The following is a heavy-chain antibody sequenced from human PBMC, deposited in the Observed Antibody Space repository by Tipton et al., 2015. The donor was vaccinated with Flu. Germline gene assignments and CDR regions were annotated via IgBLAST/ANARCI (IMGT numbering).Heavy chain of an antibody. CDR1: GFTFRNYG. CDR3: AKDPNWAGDY. J-gene: IGHJ4*02. V-gene: IGHV3-30*18. Sequence: RSLRLSCAPSGFTFRNYGMHWVRQAPGKGLEWVAGVSYDGSNRFYAVSVKGRVTISRDNSKNTLYLEMKSLRAEDTAVYYCAKDPNWAGDYWGQGTLVTVSS. CDR2: VSYDGSNR. D-gene: IGHD7-27*01.